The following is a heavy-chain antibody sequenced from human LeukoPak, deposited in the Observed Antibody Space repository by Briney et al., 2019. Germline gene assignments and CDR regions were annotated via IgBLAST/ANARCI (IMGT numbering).Heavy chain of an antibody. D-gene: IGHD3/OR15-3a*01. CDR2: ISYDGSNK. Sequence: GGSLRLSCAASGFTFSSYAMHWVRQAPGKGLEWVAVISYDGSNKYYADSVKGRFTISRDNSKNTLYLQMNSLRAEDTAVYYCARDPQHSPRYDFWSGYHPGGAFDIWGQGTMVTVSS. CDR1: GFTFSSYA. CDR3: ARDPQHSPRYDFWSGYHPGGAFDI. J-gene: IGHJ3*02. V-gene: IGHV3-30-3*01.